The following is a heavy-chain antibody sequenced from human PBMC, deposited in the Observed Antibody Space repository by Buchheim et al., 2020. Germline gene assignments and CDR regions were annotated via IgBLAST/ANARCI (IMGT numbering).Heavy chain of an antibody. V-gene: IGHV3-23*01. CDR2: IIGLGDNT. CDR1: GFTFTSYL. CDR3: AKVGSSAYFFES. J-gene: IGHJ4*02. Sequence: EVGLLESGGSLAQPGGSLILSCAASGFTFTSYLMMWVRQGPGKGLGCVSTIIGLGDNTYYADSGKGRFFIPRTPSRTTLYLRMDSLRVEDTAIYYCAKVGSSAYFFESWGRGTL.